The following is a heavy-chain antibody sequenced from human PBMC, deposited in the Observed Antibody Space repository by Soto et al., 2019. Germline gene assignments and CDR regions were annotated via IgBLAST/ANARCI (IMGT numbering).Heavy chain of an antibody. Sequence: SLTCAVSFASISIDNMLTWVRQPPGEGLEWIGEISQSGTTKYNPSLASRVTISVDKSKNQFSLRLTSMTAADTAVYYCAKKVPAALRLYYFFGLDVWGQGTTVTVSS. V-gene: IGHV4-4*02. CDR1: FASISIDNM. CDR2: ISQSGTT. CDR3: AKKVPAALRLYYFFGLDV. J-gene: IGHJ6*02. D-gene: IGHD2-15*01.